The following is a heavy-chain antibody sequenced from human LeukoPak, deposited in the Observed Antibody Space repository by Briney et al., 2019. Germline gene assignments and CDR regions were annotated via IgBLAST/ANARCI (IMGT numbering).Heavy chain of an antibody. J-gene: IGHJ3*02. CDR1: VFTFSSYW. D-gene: IGHD3-10*01. V-gene: IGHV3-74*01. CDR3: SAGSGHAFDI. CDR2: INSDGSST. Sequence: GGSLRLSCAASVFTFSSYWMHWVRQVPGKGLVWVSRINSDGSSTSYADSVKGRFTISRDNAKNTLYVQMNSLRAEDTAVYYCSAGSGHAFDIWGRGTMVTVSS.